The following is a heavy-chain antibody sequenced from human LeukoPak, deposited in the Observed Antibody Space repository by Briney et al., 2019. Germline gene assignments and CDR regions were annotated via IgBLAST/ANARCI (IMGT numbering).Heavy chain of an antibody. J-gene: IGHJ4*02. CDR1: GGTFSSYA. CDR3: ATQGRGEQLVQYYFDY. CDR2: IIPIFGTA. V-gene: IGHV1-69*13. D-gene: IGHD6-13*01. Sequence: SVKVSCKASGGTFSSYAISWVRQAPGQGLEWMGGIIPIFGTANYAQKFQGRVTITADESTSTAYMELSSLISQDTAVYYCATQGRGEQLVQYYFDYWGQGPVVTVSS.